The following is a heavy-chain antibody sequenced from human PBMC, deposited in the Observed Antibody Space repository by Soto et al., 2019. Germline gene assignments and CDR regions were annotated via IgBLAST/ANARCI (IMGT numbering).Heavy chain of an antibody. CDR2: INAGNGNT. V-gene: IGHV1-3*01. CDR3: ARDTGYSYGDY. D-gene: IGHD5-18*01. J-gene: IGHJ4*02. Sequence: ASVKVSCKASGYTFTSYAMHWVRQAPGQRLEWMGWINAGNGNTKYSQKFQGRVTITRDTSASTDYMELSSLRSKDTAVYYCARDTGYSYGDYWGQGTLVTVSS. CDR1: GYTFTSYA.